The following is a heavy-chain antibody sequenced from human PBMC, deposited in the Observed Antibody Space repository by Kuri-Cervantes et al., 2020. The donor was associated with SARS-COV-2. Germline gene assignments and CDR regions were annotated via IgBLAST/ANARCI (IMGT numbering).Heavy chain of an antibody. Sequence: ESLKISCTVSGGSISSYYWSWIRQPPGKGLEWIGYIYYSGSTNYNPSLKSRVTISVDTSKNQFSLKLSSVTAADTAVYYCARDRGSSGWSWVYYYYGMDVWAKGPRSPSP. CDR2: IYYSGST. V-gene: IGHV4-59*01. J-gene: IGHJ6*02. CDR1: GGSISSYY. D-gene: IGHD6-19*01. CDR3: ARDRGSSGWSWVYYYYGMDV.